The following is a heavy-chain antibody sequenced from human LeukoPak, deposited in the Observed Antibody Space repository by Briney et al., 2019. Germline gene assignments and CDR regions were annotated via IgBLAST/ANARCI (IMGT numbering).Heavy chain of an antibody. J-gene: IGHJ6*03. D-gene: IGHD3-16*01. Sequence: GGSLRLSCAASGFTFDDYGMSWVRPGPGKGLEWGSGINWNGDSTGYADSVKGRFTISRDNAKNSLYLQMNSLRAEDTALYYCARASLYDTIGYYMDVWGKGTTVTVSS. CDR2: INWNGDST. V-gene: IGHV3-20*04. CDR1: GFTFDDYG. CDR3: ARASLYDTIGYYMDV.